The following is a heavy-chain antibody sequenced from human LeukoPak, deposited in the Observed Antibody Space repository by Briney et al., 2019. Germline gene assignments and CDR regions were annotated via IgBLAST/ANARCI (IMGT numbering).Heavy chain of an antibody. V-gene: IGHV4-4*02. D-gene: IGHD3-22*01. Sequence: PSETLSLTCAVSGGSISRSNWWTWVRQPPGKGLEWIGEIYHTGSVNYNPSLKSRVTISVDKSKNQFSLKLSSVTAADTAVYYSVRATFYYDKSGYRTFDYWGQGTLVTVSS. CDR2: IYHTGSV. CDR1: GGSISRSNW. CDR3: VRATFYYDKSGYRTFDY. J-gene: IGHJ4*02.